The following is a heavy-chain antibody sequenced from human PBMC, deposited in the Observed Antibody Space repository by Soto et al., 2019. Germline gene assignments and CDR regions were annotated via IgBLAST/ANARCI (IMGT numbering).Heavy chain of an antibody. CDR3: ARGSSSYPYYYYMDV. CDR1: GYTFTGYY. D-gene: IGHD6-6*01. V-gene: IGHV1-2*04. CDR2: INPNSGGT. J-gene: IGHJ6*03. Sequence: ASVKVSCKASGYTFTGYYMHWVRQAPGQGIEWMGWINPNSGGTNYAQKFQGWVTMTRDTSISTAYMELSRLRSDDTAVYYCARGSSSYPYYYYMDVWGKGTTVTVSS.